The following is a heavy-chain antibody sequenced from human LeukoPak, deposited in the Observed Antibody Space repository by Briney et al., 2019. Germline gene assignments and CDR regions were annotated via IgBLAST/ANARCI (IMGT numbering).Heavy chain of an antibody. CDR2: ISYDGSNK. CDR3: ARGLPRSPFDY. CDR1: GFTFSSYA. J-gene: IGHJ4*02. Sequence: QPGGSLRLSCAASGFTFSSYAMHWVRQAPGKGLEWVAVISYDGSNKYYADSVKGRFTISRDNSKNTLYLQMNSLRAEDMAVYYCARGLPRSPFDYWGQGTLVTVSS. V-gene: IGHV3-30*04.